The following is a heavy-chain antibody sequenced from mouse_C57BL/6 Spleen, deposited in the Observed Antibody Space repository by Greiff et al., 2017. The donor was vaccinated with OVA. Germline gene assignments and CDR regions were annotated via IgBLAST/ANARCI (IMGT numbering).Heavy chain of an antibody. D-gene: IGHD1-1*01. CDR1: GYAFSSSW. J-gene: IGHJ2*01. CDR2: IYPGDGDT. CDR3: ARRPTVVATDFDY. Sequence: QVQLQQSGPELVKPGASVKISCKASGYAFSSSWMNWVKQRPGKGLEWIGRIYPGDGDTNYNGKFKGKATLTADKSSSTAYMQLSSLTSEDSAVYFCARRPTVVATDFDYWGQGTTLTVSS. V-gene: IGHV1-82*01.